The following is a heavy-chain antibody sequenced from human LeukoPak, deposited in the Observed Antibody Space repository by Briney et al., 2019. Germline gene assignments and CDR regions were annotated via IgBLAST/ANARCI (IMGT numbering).Heavy chain of an antibody. CDR2: INYSGRS. D-gene: IGHD2-21*01. Sequence: PSETLSLTCIVSGNSITSDFWSWIRQSPGKGLGRIGYINYSGRSEYDPSLKSRVTISVDRSRKRVSLKMRSVTAADTAVYYCARLDCLSDECYNYWAVGALVTVSS. V-gene: IGHV4-59*08. CDR1: GNSITSDF. CDR3: ARLDCLSDECYNY. J-gene: IGHJ4*02.